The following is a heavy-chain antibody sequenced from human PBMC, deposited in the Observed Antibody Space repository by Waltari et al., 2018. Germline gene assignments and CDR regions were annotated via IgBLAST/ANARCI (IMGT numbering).Heavy chain of an antibody. CDR3: AVGEGDSLLYYYMDV. D-gene: IGHD2-21*02. CDR1: GDTFTSFG. J-gene: IGHJ6*03. Sequence: QIQLVQSGPEVKKPGASVKVSCKASGDTFTSFGISWVRQAPGQGLEWMGWSSVYNGTTRYAEKLQGRVTMTTDTSTGTAYMELRSLRFDDTAIYYCAVGEGDSLLYYYMDVWGKGTTVTVSS. V-gene: IGHV1-18*01. CDR2: SSVYNGTT.